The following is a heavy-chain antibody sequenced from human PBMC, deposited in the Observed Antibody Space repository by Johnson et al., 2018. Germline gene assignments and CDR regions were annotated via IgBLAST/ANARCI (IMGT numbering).Heavy chain of an antibody. V-gene: IGHV3-7*01. CDR1: GFTFSSYW. Sequence: VQLVQSGGGVVQPGRSLRLSCAASGFTFSSYWMSWVRQAPGKGLEWVATIKQDGSEKYYVDSVRGRFTISRDNAKKALYLQMSSLRAEDTAVYYCAKETGYDYVLWHWGQGTLVTVSA. CDR2: IKQDGSEK. CDR3: AKETGYDYVLWH. D-gene: IGHD3-16*01. J-gene: IGHJ1*01.